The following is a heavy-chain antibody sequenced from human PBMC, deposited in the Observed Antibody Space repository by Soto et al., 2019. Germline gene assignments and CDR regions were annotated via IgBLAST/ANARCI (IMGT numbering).Heavy chain of an antibody. J-gene: IGHJ6*02. CDR2: IKSKTDGGTT. D-gene: IGHD3-3*01. CDR3: TTEYDFWSGYARMDV. Sequence: PGGFLRLSCAASGFTFSNAWMNWVRQAPGKGLEWVGRIKSKTDGGTTDYAAPVKGRFTISRDDSKNTLYLQMNSLKTEDTAVYYCTTEYDFWSGYARMDVWGQGTTVTVSS. V-gene: IGHV3-15*07. CDR1: GFTFSNAW.